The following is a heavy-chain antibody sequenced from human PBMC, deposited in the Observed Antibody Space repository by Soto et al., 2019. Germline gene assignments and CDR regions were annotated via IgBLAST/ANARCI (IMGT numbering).Heavy chain of an antibody. D-gene: IGHD3-3*01. V-gene: IGHV1-69*11. CDR1: GGTFSSYA. CDR3: ARAVKYYDVWYGYPPFDY. CDR2: IIPRLGTP. J-gene: IGHJ4*02. Sequence: SVKVSCKASGGTFSSYAISWVRQAPGQGLEWMGTIIPRLGTPNYAQKFQGRVTITADEFTNTAYMDLSSLRSEDSAVYYCARAVKYYDVWYGYPPFDYWGQGTLVTVSS.